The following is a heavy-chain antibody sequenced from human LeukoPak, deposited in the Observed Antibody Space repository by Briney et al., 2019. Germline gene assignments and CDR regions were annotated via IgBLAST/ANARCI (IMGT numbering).Heavy chain of an antibody. CDR3: AREVLMTGGFDY. CDR1: GFTFSSNY. V-gene: IGHV3-53*01. Sequence: GGSLRLSCAASGFTFSSNYMSWVRPAPGKGLEWVSVIYSGGSTYYADSVKGRFTISRDNSKNTLYLQMNSLRAEDTAVYYCAREVLMTGGFDYWGQGTLVTVSS. CDR2: IYSGGST. D-gene: IGHD3-16*01. J-gene: IGHJ4*02.